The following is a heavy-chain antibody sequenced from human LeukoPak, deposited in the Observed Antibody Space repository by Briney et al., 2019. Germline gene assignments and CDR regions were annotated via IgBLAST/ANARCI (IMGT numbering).Heavy chain of an antibody. Sequence: PSETLSLTCAVYGGSFSGYYWSWIRQPPAKGLEWIGEINHSGSTNYNPSLKSRVTISVDTSKDQFSLKLSSVSAADTAVYYCARVRVVVPATFDYWGQGTLVTVSS. CDR2: INHSGST. D-gene: IGHD2-2*01. CDR1: GGSFSGYY. V-gene: IGHV4-34*01. CDR3: ARVRVVVPATFDY. J-gene: IGHJ4*02.